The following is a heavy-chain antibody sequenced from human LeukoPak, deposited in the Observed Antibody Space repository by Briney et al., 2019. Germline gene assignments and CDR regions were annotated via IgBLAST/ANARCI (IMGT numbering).Heavy chain of an antibody. V-gene: IGHV1-58*02. J-gene: IGHJ5*02. CDR2: IVVGSGNT. CDR3: AADTYYYGSGSYYNLNWFDP. D-gene: IGHD3-10*01. CDR1: GFTFTSSA. Sequence: SAKVSCKASGFTFTSSAMQWVRQARGQRLEWIGWIVVGSGNTNYAQKFQERVTITRDMSTSTAYMELSSPRSEDTAVYYCAADTYYYGSGSYYNLNWFDPWGQGTLVTVSS.